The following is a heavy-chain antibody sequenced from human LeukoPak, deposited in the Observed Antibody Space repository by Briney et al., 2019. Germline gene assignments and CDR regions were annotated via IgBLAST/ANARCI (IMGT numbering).Heavy chain of an antibody. Sequence: SETLSPTCAVYGGSFSGYYWSWIRQPPGKGLEWIGEINHSGSTNYNPSLKSRVTISVDTSKNQFPLKLSSVTAADTAVYYCARSQLSGYFYYCYYGMDVWGQGTTVTVSS. D-gene: IGHD5-12*01. CDR1: GGSFSGYY. J-gene: IGHJ6*02. CDR2: INHSGST. V-gene: IGHV4-34*01. CDR3: ARSQLSGYFYYCYYGMDV.